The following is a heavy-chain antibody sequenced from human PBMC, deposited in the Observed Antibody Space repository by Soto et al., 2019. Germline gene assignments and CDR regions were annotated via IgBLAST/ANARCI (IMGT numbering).Heavy chain of an antibody. CDR1: GFAFDDYV. CDR3: AKGGSAALIAPSGRDNWFDP. Sequence: GGSLRLSCAASGFAFDDYVMHWVRQPPGRGLEWVSGITWNGGTIRYVDSVKGRFPISRDNAENSLYLQMNSLRPEDTAVYYCAKGGSAALIAPSGRDNWFDPWGQGTQVTV. D-gene: IGHD6-13*01. J-gene: IGHJ5*02. CDR2: ITWNGGTI. V-gene: IGHV3-9*01.